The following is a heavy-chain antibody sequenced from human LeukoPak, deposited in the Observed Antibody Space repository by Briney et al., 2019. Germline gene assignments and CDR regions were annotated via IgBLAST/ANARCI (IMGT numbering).Heavy chain of an antibody. J-gene: IGHJ4*02. CDR2: IRSKANSYAT. CDR1: GFTFSGSA. D-gene: IGHD3-10*01. CDR3: TRRGRVNDY. Sequence: TGGSLRLSCAASGFTFSGSAMHWVRQASGKGLEWVGRIRSKANSYATAYAASVKGRFTIPRDDSKNTAYLQMNSLKTEDTAVYYCTRRGRVNDYWGQGTLVTVSS. V-gene: IGHV3-73*01.